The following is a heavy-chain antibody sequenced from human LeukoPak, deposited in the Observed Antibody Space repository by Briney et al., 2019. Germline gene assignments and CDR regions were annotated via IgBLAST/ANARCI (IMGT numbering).Heavy chain of an antibody. CDR2: MNPNSGNT. Sequence: ASVKVSCXASGYTFTSYDINWVRRATGQGLGWMGWMNPNSGNTGYAQKFQGRVTMTRNTSISTAYMELSSLRSEDTAVYYCARGPGYYYGSGSYGPWGQGTLVTVSS. J-gene: IGHJ4*02. CDR1: GYTFTSYD. CDR3: ARGPGYYYGSGSYGP. V-gene: IGHV1-8*01. D-gene: IGHD3-10*01.